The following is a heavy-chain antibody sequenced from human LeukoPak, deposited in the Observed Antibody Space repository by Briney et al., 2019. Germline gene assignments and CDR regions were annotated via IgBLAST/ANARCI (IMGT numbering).Heavy chain of an antibody. CDR2: ASDSGGST. V-gene: IGHV3-23*01. CDR3: AKDRYSGSYYGLAFDI. Sequence: GGSLRLSCAASGFTFSSYAMTWVRQAPGKGLKWVSSASDSGGSTDYADSVKGRFTISRDNSKNTLYLQMNSLRAEDTAVYYCAKDRYSGSYYGLAFDIWGQGTMVTVSS. D-gene: IGHD1-26*01. J-gene: IGHJ3*02. CDR1: GFTFSSYA.